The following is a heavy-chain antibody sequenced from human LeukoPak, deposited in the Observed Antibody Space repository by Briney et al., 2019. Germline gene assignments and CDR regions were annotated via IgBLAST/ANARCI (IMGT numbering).Heavy chain of an antibody. CDR2: IRNKAFRETS. J-gene: IGHJ6*02. V-gene: IGHV3-49*04. Sequence: GRSLRLSCTTSGFTFSDYALSWVRQAPGKGLGWVSLIRNKAFRETSEYAASVEGRFSISRDASKSIVYLQMNSLQTEDTAVYYCARAGIVAVIGYGMDVWGRGTTVTVSS. CDR1: GFTFSDYA. D-gene: IGHD5-12*01. CDR3: ARAGIVAVIGYGMDV.